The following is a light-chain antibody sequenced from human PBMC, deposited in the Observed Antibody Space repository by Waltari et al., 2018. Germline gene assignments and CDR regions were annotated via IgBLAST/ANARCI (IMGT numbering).Light chain of an antibody. CDR3: QQSYSTPPYT. CDR1: QSISSY. V-gene: IGKV1-39*01. CDR2: AAS. J-gene: IGKJ2*01. Sequence: DIQMTQSPSSLSASVGDRVTIPCRASQSISSYLNWYQQQTGKAPKLLIYAASSLQSGVPSRFSGSGSGTDFTLTISSLQPEDFATYYCQQSYSTPPYTFGQGTKLEIK.